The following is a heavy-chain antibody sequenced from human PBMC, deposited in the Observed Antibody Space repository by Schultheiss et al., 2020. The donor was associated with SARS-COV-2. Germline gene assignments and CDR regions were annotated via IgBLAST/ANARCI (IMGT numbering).Heavy chain of an antibody. CDR3: ARDEQWLALDY. J-gene: IGHJ4*02. V-gene: IGHV3-23*01. CDR1: GFTFSSYA. Sequence: GGSLRLSCAASGFTFSSYAMSWVRQAPGKGLEWVSAIGSPGDTYYQGSVKGRFTISRDNAKNTLYLQMNSLRAEDTAVYYCARDEQWLALDYWGQGTLVTVSS. CDR2: IGSPGDT. D-gene: IGHD6-19*01.